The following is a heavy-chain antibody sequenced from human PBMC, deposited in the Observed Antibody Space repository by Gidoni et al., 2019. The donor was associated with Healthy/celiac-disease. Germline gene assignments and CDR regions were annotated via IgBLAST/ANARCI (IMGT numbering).Heavy chain of an antibody. CDR3: ARDPYGSGSYYNVFHYYYGMDV. J-gene: IGHJ6*02. CDR2: IIPSFGTA. Sequence: QVQLVQSGAEVKKPGSSVKVSCKASGGTFSSYAISWVRQAPGQGLEWMGGIIPSFGTANYAQKFQGRVTITADESTSTAYMELSSLRSEDTAVYYCARDPYGSGSYYNVFHYYYGMDVWGQGTTVTVSS. V-gene: IGHV1-69*01. CDR1: GGTFSSYA. D-gene: IGHD3-10*01.